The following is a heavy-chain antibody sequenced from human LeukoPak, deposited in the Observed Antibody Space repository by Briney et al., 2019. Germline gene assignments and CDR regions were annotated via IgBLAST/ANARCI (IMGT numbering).Heavy chain of an antibody. CDR1: DDPINSGVYY. D-gene: IGHD2-15*01. CDR2: IYTSGTTT. Sequence: SETLSLTCTVSDDPINSGVYYWNWIRQPAGKGLEWIGHIYTSGTTTNSNPSLKSRVAISLDTSKNHFSLKLNSVTAADTAVYYCARAKKRSGRSRNFYLDVWGKGTTVTVSS. CDR3: ARAKKRSGRSRNFYLDV. V-gene: IGHV4-61*09. J-gene: IGHJ6*03.